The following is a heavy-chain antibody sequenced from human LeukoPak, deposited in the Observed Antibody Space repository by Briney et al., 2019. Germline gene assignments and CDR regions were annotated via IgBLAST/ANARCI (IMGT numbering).Heavy chain of an antibody. J-gene: IGHJ4*02. D-gene: IGHD1-26*01. CDR1: GFTFSSYA. CDR3: VSDWDGH. CDR2: ISYDGSNK. V-gene: IGHV3-30*04. Sequence: PGGSLRLSCAASGFTFSSYAMHWVRQAPGKGLEWVAVISYDGSNKYYADSVKGRFTISRDNSKNTLYLQMNSLRVEDTAVYYCVSDWDGHWGQGTLVTVSS.